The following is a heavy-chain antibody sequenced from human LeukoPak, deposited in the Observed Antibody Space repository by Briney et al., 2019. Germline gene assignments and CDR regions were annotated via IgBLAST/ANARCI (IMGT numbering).Heavy chain of an antibody. CDR2: FSSRGDTI. V-gene: IGHV3-48*01. D-gene: IGHD3-16*01. Sequence: GGSLRLSCEAAGFSLIIYGVGWARQAPGKGTEWLSYFSSRGDTIYYADSVKGRFTISRDNAKNSLYLQMNSLRAEDRVIYYCVTNWLVWWGQGTLVTVSS. CDR3: VTNWLVW. J-gene: IGHJ4*02. CDR1: GFSLIIYG.